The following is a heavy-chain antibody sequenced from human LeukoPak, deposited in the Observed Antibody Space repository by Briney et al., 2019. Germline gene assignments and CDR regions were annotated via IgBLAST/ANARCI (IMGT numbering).Heavy chain of an antibody. CDR2: IRYDGSNK. CDR1: GFTFSSYG. Sequence: GGSLRLSCAASGFTFSSYGMHWVRQAPGKGLEWVAFIRYDGSNKYYADSVKGRFTISRDNSKNTLYLQMNSLRAEDTAVYYCASQSSSWALDAFDIWGQGTMVTVSS. D-gene: IGHD6-13*01. CDR3: ASQSSSWALDAFDI. J-gene: IGHJ3*02. V-gene: IGHV3-30*02.